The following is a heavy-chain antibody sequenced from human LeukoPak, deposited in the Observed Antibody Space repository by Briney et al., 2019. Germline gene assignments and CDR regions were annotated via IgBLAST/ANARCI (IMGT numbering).Heavy chain of an antibody. V-gene: IGHV3-48*04. CDR1: GFTFSSYA. CDR3: ARDRFSGSYPLDY. D-gene: IGHD1-26*01. J-gene: IGHJ4*02. Sequence: GGSLRLSCAASGFTFSSYAMHWVRQAPGKGLEWVSYISSSGSIIYYADSVKGRFTISRDNAKNSLYLQMNSLRAEDTAVYYCARDRFSGSYPLDYWGQGTLVTVSS. CDR2: ISSSGSII.